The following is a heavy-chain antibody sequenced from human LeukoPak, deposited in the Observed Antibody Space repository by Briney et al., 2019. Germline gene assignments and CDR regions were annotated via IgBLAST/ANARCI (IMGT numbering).Heavy chain of an antibody. D-gene: IGHD2-15*01. V-gene: IGHV3-21*01. CDR2: ISSSSSYI. CDR1: GFTFSSYS. J-gene: IGHJ4*02. Sequence: PGGSLRLSCAVSGFTFSSYSMNWVRQAPGKGLEWVSSISSSSSYIYYADSVKGRFTISRDNAKNSLYLQMNSLRAEDTAVYYCASNFNCSGGSCYFWGQGTLVTVCS. CDR3: ASNFNCSGGSCYF.